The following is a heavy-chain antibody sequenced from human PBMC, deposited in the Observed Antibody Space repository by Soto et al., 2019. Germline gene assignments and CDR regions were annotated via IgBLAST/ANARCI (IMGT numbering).Heavy chain of an antibody. J-gene: IGHJ4*02. CDR2: ISSSGSTI. CDR3: ARTPYYGSRFAFDY. D-gene: IGHD3-10*01. CDR1: GFTFSDYY. V-gene: IGHV3-11*01. Sequence: GGSLRLSCAASGFTFSDYYMSWIRQAPGKGLEWVSYISSSGSTIYYADSVKGRFTISRDNAKNSLYLQMNSLRAEDTAVYYCARTPYYGSRFAFDYWGQGTLVTVSS.